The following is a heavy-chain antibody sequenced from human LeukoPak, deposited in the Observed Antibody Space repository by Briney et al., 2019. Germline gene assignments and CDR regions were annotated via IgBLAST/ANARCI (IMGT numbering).Heavy chain of an antibody. J-gene: IGHJ4*02. Sequence: GGSLRLSCAASGFTFDDYGMSWVRQAPGKGLEWVSCINWNGGSTGYADSVKGRFTISRDNAKNTVYVHMNSLRDEDTAVYYCARGGRYAYFLDYWGQGTLVTVSS. CDR2: INWNGGST. V-gene: IGHV3-20*04. CDR3: ARGGRYAYFLDY. CDR1: GFTFDDYG. D-gene: IGHD3-16*01.